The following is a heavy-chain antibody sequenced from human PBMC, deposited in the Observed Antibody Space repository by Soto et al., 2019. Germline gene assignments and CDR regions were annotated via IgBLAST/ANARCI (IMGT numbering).Heavy chain of an antibody. CDR3: ARDSNYDSSGYYYSALDY. CDR1: GYTLTELS. V-gene: IGHV1-24*01. J-gene: IGHJ4*02. CDR2: FDPEDGET. D-gene: IGHD3-22*01. Sequence: ASVKVSCKVSGYTLTELSMHWVRQAPGKGLEWMGGFDPEDGETIYAQKFQGRVTISVDTSKNQFSLKLSSVTAADTAVYYCARDSNYDSSGYYYSALDYWGQGTLVTVSS.